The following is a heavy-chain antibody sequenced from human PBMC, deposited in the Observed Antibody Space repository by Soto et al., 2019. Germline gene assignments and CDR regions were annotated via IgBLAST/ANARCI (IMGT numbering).Heavy chain of an antibody. Sequence: SVKVSCKASGGTFSSYTISWVRQAPGQGLEWMGRIIPILGIANYAQKFQGRVTITADKSTSTAYMELSSLRSEDTAVYYCARGHHYYDSSGYIDGMDVWGQGTTVTVSS. D-gene: IGHD3-22*01. CDR2: IIPILGIA. CDR3: ARGHHYYDSSGYIDGMDV. J-gene: IGHJ6*02. V-gene: IGHV1-69*02. CDR1: GGTFSSYT.